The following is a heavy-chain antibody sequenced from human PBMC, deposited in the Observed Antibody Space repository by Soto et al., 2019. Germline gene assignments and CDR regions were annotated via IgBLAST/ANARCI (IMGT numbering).Heavy chain of an antibody. V-gene: IGHV2-70*01. J-gene: IGHJ5*02. CDR1: GFSLSTSGMC. CDR3: ARGVILEAPRNNYYDSSGSNRYQFDP. D-gene: IGHD3-22*01. Sequence: SGPTLVNPTQTLTLTCTFSGFSLSTSGMCVSWIRQPPGKALEWLALIDWDDDKYYSTSLKTRLTISKDTSKNQVVLTMTNMDPVDTATYYCARGVILEAPRNNYYDSSGSNRYQFDPWGQGTLVTVSS. CDR2: IDWDDDK.